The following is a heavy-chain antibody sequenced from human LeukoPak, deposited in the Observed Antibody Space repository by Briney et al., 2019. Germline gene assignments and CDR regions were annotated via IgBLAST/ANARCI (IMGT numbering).Heavy chain of an antibody. CDR2: IYYSGST. V-gene: IGHV4-31*03. CDR3: ARLRLADLYRFDP. J-gene: IGHJ5*02. Sequence: PSQTLSLTCTVSGGSISSGGYYWSWIRQHPGKGLEWIGYIYYSGSTYYNPSLKSRVTISVDTSKNQFSLKLSSMTAADTAVYYCARLRLADLYRFDPWGQGTLVTVSS. D-gene: IGHD2-21*01. CDR1: GGSISSGGYY.